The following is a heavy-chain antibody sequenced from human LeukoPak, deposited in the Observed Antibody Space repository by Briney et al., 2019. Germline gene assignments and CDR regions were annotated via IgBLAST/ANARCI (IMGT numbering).Heavy chain of an antibody. CDR2: FAPEDGET. V-gene: IGHV1-24*01. CDR3: GASPIIMVRGDTNAFDY. Sequence: GASVKVSCKVSGYTLTELSMHWVRQAPGKGLEWMGGFAPEDGETIYAQKLQGRVTMSEATSTGTAYMQMSRLRAEDAVVYWRGASPIIMVRGDTNAFDYWGQGTLVTVSS. D-gene: IGHD3-10*01. J-gene: IGHJ4*02. CDR1: GYTLTELS.